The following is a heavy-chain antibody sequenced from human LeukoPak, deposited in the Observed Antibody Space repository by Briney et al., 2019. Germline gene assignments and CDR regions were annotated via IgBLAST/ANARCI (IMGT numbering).Heavy chain of an antibody. CDR1: GFTFSGSA. Sequence: GGSLRLSCAASGFTFSGSAMHWVRQASGKGLEWVGRIRSKANSYATAYAASVKGRFIISRDDSKNTAYLQMNSLKTEDTAVYYCTRHNGGYCSGGSCYWSGVDYWGQGTLVTVSS. J-gene: IGHJ4*01. CDR3: TRHNGGYCSGGSCYWSGVDY. D-gene: IGHD2-15*01. V-gene: IGHV3-73*01. CDR2: IRSKANSYAT.